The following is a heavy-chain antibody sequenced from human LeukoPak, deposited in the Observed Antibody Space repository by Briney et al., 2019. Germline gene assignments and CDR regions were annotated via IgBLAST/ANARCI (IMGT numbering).Heavy chain of an antibody. CDR1: GYAFSNYG. Sequence: VASLKVSCKTSGYAFSNYGISWVRQAPGQGLEWMGWITAYNGNRLYAQRFQGRITLTTDTSTSTSYMELRSLEYDDTAIYYCARDNDNVVDHWGQGTLVTVSS. CDR2: ITAYNGNR. J-gene: IGHJ4*01. CDR3: ARDNDNVVDH. D-gene: IGHD1-1*01. V-gene: IGHV1-18*01.